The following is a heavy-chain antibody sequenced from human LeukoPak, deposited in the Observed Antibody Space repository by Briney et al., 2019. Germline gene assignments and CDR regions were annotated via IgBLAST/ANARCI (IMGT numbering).Heavy chain of an antibody. J-gene: IGHJ5*02. V-gene: IGHV1-8*01. CDR3: ARGQSSWFDP. CDR2: MNPNSGNT. CDR1: GYTFTRYD. Sequence: ASVKVSFTASGYTFTRYDINWVRQATGQGREWMGWMNPNSGNTGYAQKFQGRVTMTRNTSISTAYMELSSLRSEDTAVYYCARGQSSWFDPWGQGTLVTVFS.